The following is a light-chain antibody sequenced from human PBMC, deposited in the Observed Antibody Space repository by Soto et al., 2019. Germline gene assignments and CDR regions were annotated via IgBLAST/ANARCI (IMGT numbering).Light chain of an antibody. J-gene: IGKJ5*01. CDR3: QQYGSSPIT. CDR2: GAS. CDR1: QSVSSSY. V-gene: IGKV3-20*01. Sequence: EIVLTQSPGTLSLSPGERATLSCRASQSVSSSYLAWYQQKPGQAPRLLIYGASSRATGIPDRFSGSGSGTDFSLTISRLEPEDFALYYCQQYGSSPITFGQGTRMEIK.